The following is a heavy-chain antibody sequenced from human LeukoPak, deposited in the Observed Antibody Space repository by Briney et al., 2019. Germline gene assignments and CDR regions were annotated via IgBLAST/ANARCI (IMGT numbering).Heavy chain of an antibody. CDR2: IYWDDEK. D-gene: IGHD5-18*01. V-gene: IGHV2-5*02. CDR1: GFSLSTSGEG. CDR3: AHSKRGYTYGSDFDY. J-gene: IGHJ4*02. Sequence: SGPTLVNPTQTLTLICTFSGFSLSTSGEGVGWIRQPPGKALEWLALIYWDDEKRYSPSLKSKFTVTKDTSKNQVVLTMTDMDPVDTATYFCAHSKRGYTYGSDFDYWGQGTLVTVSS.